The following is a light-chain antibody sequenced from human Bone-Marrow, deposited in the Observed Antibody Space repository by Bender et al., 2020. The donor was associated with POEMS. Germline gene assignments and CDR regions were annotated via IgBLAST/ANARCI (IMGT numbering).Light chain of an antibody. J-gene: IGLJ3*02. V-gene: IGLV3-19*01. CDR2: GYN. CDR1: ILRTYF. Sequence: SSELTQDPAVSVALGQTVKITCQGDILRTYFPSWYQHLPGTAPKLLIYGYNNRPSGVPDRFSGSKSGTSASLAITGLQAEDEGDYYCQSYDNSLGGWVFGGGTKLTVL. CDR3: QSYDNSLGGWV.